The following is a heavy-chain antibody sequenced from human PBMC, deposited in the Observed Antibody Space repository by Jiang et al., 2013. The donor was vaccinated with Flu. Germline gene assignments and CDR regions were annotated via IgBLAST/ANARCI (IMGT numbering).Heavy chain of an antibody. CDR1: GFSLSTSGMC. J-gene: IGHJ3*02. V-gene: IGHV2-70*11. Sequence: KPTQTLTLTCSFSGFSLSTSGMCVSWIRQPPGKALEWLARIDWDDDKYYSTSLKTRLTISKDTSKNQVVLTMTNMDPVDTATYYCARIRTMIQKNAFDIWGQGTMVTVSS. CDR3: ARIRTMIQKNAFDI. D-gene: IGHD3-22*01. CDR2: IDWDDDK.